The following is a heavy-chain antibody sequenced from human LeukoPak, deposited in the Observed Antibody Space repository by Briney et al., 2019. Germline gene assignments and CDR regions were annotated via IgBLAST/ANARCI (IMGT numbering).Heavy chain of an antibody. CDR3: ARVAEPHVRTAEDY. Sequence: GGSLRLSCAASGFTLSDYYMSWIRQAPGKGLEWVSYISSSGSTIYYADSVKGRFTISRDNAKNSLYLQMNSLRAEDKAVYYCARVAEPHVRTAEDYWGQGTLVTVSS. J-gene: IGHJ4*02. CDR1: GFTLSDYY. V-gene: IGHV3-11*01. CDR2: ISSSGSTI. D-gene: IGHD1-14*01.